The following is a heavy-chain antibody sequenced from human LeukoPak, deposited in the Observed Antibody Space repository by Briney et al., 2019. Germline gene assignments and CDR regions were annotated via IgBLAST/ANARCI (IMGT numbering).Heavy chain of an antibody. V-gene: IGHV1-69*01. CDR2: IIPIFGTA. D-gene: IGHD4-17*01. CDR1: GGTFSSYA. Sequence: SVKVSCKASGGTFSSYAISWVRQAPGQGFEWMGGIIPIFGTANYAQKFQGRVTITADESTSTAYMELSSLRPEDTAVYYCARESTTHDYGDFFDYWGQGTLVTVSS. CDR3: ARESTTHDYGDFFDY. J-gene: IGHJ4*02.